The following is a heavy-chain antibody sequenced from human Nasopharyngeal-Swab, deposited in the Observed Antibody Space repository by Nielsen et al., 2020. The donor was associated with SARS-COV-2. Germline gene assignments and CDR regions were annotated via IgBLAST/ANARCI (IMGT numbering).Heavy chain of an antibody. CDR1: GGSISSSNW. CDR2: IYHSGST. Sequence: SETLSLTCAVSGGSISSSNWWSWVRQPPGKGLEWIGEIYHSGSTNYNPSLKSRVTISVDKSKNQFSLKLSSVTAADTAVYYCARAGKERSGYYGDVWGKGTTVTVSS. CDR3: ARAGKERSGYYGDV. V-gene: IGHV4-4*02. J-gene: IGHJ6*04. D-gene: IGHD3-3*01.